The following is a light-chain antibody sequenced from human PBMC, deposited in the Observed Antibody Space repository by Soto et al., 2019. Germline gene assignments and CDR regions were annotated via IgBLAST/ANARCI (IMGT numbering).Light chain of an antibody. V-gene: IGLV1-44*01. J-gene: IGLJ3*02. Sequence: QSVLTQPPSAAGTPGQRVTFAFSGSSSNIGSNTVNWYQQLPGTAPKLLIYSNNQRPSGVPDRFSGSKSGTSASLAISGLQSEDEADYYCAAWDDSLNAWVFGGGTKVTVL. CDR3: AAWDDSLNAWV. CDR2: SNN. CDR1: SSNIGSNT.